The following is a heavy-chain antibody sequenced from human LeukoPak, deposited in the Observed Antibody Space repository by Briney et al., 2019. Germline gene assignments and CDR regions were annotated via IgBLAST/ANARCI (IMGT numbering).Heavy chain of an antibody. J-gene: IGHJ3*02. CDR3: ARLRRDGYKDTFDI. V-gene: IGHV4-39*01. CDR1: GGSISSSSYY. D-gene: IGHD5-24*01. Sequence: PSETLSLTCTVSGGSISSSSYYWGWIRQPPGKGLEWIGTIYYSGITYYKPSLKSRVTISVDTSKNQFSLKLSSVTAADTAVYYRARLRRDGYKDTFDIWGQGTMVTVSS. CDR2: IYYSGIT.